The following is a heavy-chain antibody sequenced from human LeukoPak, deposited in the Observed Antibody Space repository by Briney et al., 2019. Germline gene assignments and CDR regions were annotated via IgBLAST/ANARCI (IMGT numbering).Heavy chain of an antibody. CDR3: TRECGYAPFAFDI. D-gene: IGHD3-22*01. J-gene: IGHJ3*02. Sequence: GGSLRLSCTASGFTSGDYAMSWFRQAPGKGMEWVGFIRSKAYGGTTEYAASVKGRFTISRDDSKSIAYLQMNSLKTEDTAVYYCTRECGYAPFAFDIWGQGTMVTVSS. V-gene: IGHV3-49*03. CDR1: GFTSGDYA. CDR2: IRSKAYGGTT.